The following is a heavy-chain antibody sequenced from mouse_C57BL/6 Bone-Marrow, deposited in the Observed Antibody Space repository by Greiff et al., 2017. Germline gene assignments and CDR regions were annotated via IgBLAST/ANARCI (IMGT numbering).Heavy chain of an antibody. V-gene: IGHV1-64*01. Sequence: VQLQQPGAELVKPGASVKLSCKASGYTFTSYWMHWVKQRPGQGLEWIGMIHPTSGSTNYNEKFKSKATLTVDKSSSTAYMQLSSLTSEDSAVYYGARKRGLSLWVFDYWGQGTTLTVSS. D-gene: IGHD2-4*01. CDR1: GYTFTSYW. CDR2: IHPTSGST. J-gene: IGHJ2*01. CDR3: ARKRGLSLWVFDY.